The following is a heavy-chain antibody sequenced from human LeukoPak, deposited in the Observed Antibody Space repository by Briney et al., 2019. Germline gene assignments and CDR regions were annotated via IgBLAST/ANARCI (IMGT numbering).Heavy chain of an antibody. Sequence: GASVKVSCKASGYTFTGYYMHWVRQAPGQGLEWMGWINPNSGGTNYAQKFQGWVTMTRDTSISTAYMELSRLRSEDTAAYYCATQVRTNDYGGKPGLGAFDIWGQGTMVTVSS. CDR1: GYTFTGYY. J-gene: IGHJ3*02. CDR2: INPNSGGT. V-gene: IGHV1-2*04. CDR3: ATQVRTNDYGGKPGLGAFDI. D-gene: IGHD4-23*01.